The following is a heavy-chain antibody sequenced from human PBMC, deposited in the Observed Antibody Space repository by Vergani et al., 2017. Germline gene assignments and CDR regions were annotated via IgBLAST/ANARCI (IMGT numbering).Heavy chain of an antibody. V-gene: IGHV3-30*01. Sequence: QVQLVESGGGVVQPGRSLRLSCAASGFTFSSYAMHWVRQAPGKGLEWVAVISYDGSNKYYADSVKGRFTISRDNSKNTLYLQMNRLRAEDTAVYYCARGSYGDYVLDYWGQGTLVTVSS. CDR3: ARGSYGDYVLDY. D-gene: IGHD4-17*01. J-gene: IGHJ4*02. CDR2: ISYDGSNK. CDR1: GFTFSSYA.